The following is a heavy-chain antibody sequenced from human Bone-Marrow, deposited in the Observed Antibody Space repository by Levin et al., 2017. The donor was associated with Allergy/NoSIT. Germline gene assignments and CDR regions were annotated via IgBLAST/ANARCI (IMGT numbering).Heavy chain of an antibody. D-gene: IGHD2-2*01. Sequence: SQTLSLTCAVSGYSMSSGYYWGWIRQPPGKGLEWIASLYHSGKTNYNPSLKSRVTISVDTSKNQLSLRLSSVTAADTAVYYCARDDIVVGSSSNYHYGFDVWGQGTTVTVSS. J-gene: IGHJ6*02. CDR1: GYSMSSGYY. CDR2: LYHSGKT. CDR3: ARDDIVVGSSSNYHYGFDV. V-gene: IGHV4-38-2*02.